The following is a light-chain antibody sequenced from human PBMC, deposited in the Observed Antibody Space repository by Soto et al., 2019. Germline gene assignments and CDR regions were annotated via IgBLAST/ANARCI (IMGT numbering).Light chain of an antibody. J-gene: IGKJ4*01. CDR1: QSVSSY. CDR3: QQRFGT. V-gene: IGKV3-11*01. CDR2: DAS. Sequence: EIVLTQSPATLSLSPGERATLSCRASQSVSSYLAWYQQKPGQAPRLLIYDASNRATGIPARFSGSGSGTDFTLTISSLEPEDFAVYYCQQRFGTVGGGTKVDIK.